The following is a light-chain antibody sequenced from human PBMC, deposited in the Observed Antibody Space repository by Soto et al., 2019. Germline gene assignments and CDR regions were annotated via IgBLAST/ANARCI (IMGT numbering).Light chain of an antibody. V-gene: IGKV3-15*01. CDR2: DAY. CDR3: QQYNNWPPFT. CDR1: QSVSSN. Sequence: EIVMTQSPATLSVSPGVRATLSCRASQSVSSNLAWYQQKPGQAPRLLIYDAYTRATGIPARFSGSGSGTEFTLTISSLQSEDFAVYYCQQYNNWPPFTFGQGTKLEIK. J-gene: IGKJ2*01.